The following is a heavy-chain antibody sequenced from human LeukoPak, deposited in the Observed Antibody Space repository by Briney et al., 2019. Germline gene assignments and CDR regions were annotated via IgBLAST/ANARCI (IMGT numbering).Heavy chain of an antibody. V-gene: IGHV1-18*01. D-gene: IGHD1-26*01. Sequence: ASVKVSCKAFGYTFNNYGISWVRQAPGQGLEWMGWISAYNGNTNYAQKFRGRVTMTTATSTSTAHTEVRSLRSDDTAVYYCARDSELLPSYYFDYWGQGTLVTVSS. CDR2: ISAYNGNT. CDR1: GYTFNNYG. J-gene: IGHJ4*02. CDR3: ARDSELLPSYYFDY.